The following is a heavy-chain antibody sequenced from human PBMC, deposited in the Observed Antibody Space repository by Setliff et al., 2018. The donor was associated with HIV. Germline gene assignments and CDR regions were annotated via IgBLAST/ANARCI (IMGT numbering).Heavy chain of an antibody. V-gene: IGHV3-30*02. CDR3: AKDESTDWRTFDF. CDR1: GIIFSNYG. J-gene: IGHJ3*01. D-gene: IGHD3-9*01. Sequence: GGSLRLSCAASGIIFSNYGMHWVRQAPGKGLEWVAYVRFDGSNKYYADSVKGRFTISRDNSKNTLYLQMNSLRAEDTAIYYCAKDESTDWRTFDFWGQGTMVTVSS. CDR2: VRFDGSNK.